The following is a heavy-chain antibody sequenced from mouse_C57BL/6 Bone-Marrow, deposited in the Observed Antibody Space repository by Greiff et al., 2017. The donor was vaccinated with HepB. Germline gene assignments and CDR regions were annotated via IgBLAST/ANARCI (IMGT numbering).Heavy chain of an antibody. CDR3: AREPILSGV. J-gene: IGHJ1*03. CDR1: GFTFSSYA. V-gene: IGHV5-4*01. CDR2: ISDGGSYT. Sequence: EVQLVESGGGLVKPGGSLKLSCAASGFTFSSYAMSWVRQTPEKRLEWVATISDGGSYTYYPDNVKGRFTISRDNAKNNLYLQMSHLKSEDTAMYYCAREPILSGVWGTGTTVTVSS.